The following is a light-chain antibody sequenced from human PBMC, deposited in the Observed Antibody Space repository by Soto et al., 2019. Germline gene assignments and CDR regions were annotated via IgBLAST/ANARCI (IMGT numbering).Light chain of an antibody. V-gene: IGKV3-11*01. CDR2: AAS. J-gene: IGKJ2*01. CDR1: QSVGTS. Sequence: DIVLTQSPATLSLSPGERATLSCRASQSVGTSLAWYQQRPGQAPRLLLSAASTRATGIPARFSGSGSGTDFTLTSSSLQPEDVAVYDCQERTNWPPKDTVGEGTKLETK. CDR3: QERTNWPPKDT.